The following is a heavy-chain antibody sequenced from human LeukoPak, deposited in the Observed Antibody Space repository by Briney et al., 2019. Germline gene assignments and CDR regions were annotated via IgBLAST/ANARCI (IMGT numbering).Heavy chain of an antibody. CDR1: GFTFSSYA. CDR3: ARDGCDSSGYVRCENDY. Sequence: PGRSLRLSCAASGFTFSSYAMHWVRQAPGKGLEWVAVISYDGSNKYYADSVKGRFTISRDNSKNTLYLQMNSLRAEDTAVYYCARDGCDSSGYVRCENDYWGQGTLVTVSS. CDR2: ISYDGSNK. V-gene: IGHV3-30-3*01. J-gene: IGHJ4*02. D-gene: IGHD3-22*01.